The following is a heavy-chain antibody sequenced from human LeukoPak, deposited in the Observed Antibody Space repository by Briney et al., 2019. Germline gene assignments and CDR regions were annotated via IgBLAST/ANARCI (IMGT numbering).Heavy chain of an antibody. Sequence: GGSLRLSCAASGFTVSSNFMSWVRQAPGKGLEWVSVIHVGGSTYYADSVKGRFTISRVNSKNTLYLQMNSLRAEDTAVYYCARDRRSNYYDSSGYYDYWGQGTLVTVSS. J-gene: IGHJ4*02. CDR1: GFTVSSNF. CDR3: ARDRRSNYYDSSGYYDY. CDR2: IHVGGST. D-gene: IGHD3-22*01. V-gene: IGHV3-53*01.